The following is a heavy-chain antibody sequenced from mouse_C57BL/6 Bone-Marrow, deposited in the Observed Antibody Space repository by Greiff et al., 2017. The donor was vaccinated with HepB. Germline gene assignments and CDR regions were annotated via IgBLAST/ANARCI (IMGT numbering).Heavy chain of an antibody. CDR2: IDPANGNT. V-gene: IGHV14-3*01. J-gene: IGHJ2*01. CDR1: GFTIKNTY. CDR3: ATFITTVVALDY. D-gene: IGHD1-1*01. Sequence: ASGFTIKNTYMPWVKQRPEQGLEWIGRIDPANGNTKYAPKFQGKATITADTSSNTAYLQLSSLTSEDTAIYYCATFITTVVALDYWGQGTTLTVSS.